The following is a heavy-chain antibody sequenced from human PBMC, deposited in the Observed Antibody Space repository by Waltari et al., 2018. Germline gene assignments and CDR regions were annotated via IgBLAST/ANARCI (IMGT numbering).Heavy chain of an antibody. V-gene: IGHV1-69*01. J-gene: IGHJ4*02. D-gene: IGHD6-25*01. CDR2: IIPIFGTA. CDR3: ARRGYARADDY. Sequence: QVQLVQSGAEVKKPGSSVKVSCKASGGHFSSSAIRWVRQAPGQGLEWMGGIIPIFGTANYAQKFQGRVTITADESTSTAYMELSSLRSEDTAVYYCARRGYARADDYWGQGTLVTVSS. CDR1: GGHFSSSA.